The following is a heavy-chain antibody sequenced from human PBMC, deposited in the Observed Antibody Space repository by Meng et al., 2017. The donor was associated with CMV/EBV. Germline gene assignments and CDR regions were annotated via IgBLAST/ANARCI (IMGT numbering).Heavy chain of an antibody. Sequence: GESLKISCAASGFTSSSYGMHWVRQAPGKGLEWVAFIRYDGSNKYYADSVKGRFTISRDNSKNTLYLQMNSLRAEDTAVYYCAKQLVYYYYGMDVWGQGTTVTVSS. V-gene: IGHV3-30*02. J-gene: IGHJ6*02. CDR1: GFTSSSYG. D-gene: IGHD6-13*01. CDR3: AKQLVYYYYGMDV. CDR2: IRYDGSNK.